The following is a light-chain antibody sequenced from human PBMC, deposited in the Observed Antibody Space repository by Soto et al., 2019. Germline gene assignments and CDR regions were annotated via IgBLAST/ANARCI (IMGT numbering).Light chain of an antibody. CDR3: QHYGSLVLT. V-gene: IGKV3-20*01. J-gene: IGKJ4*01. CDR1: QSVSSTY. CDR2: GAS. Sequence: EIVLTQSPGTLSLSPGERATLSCRASQSVSSTYLAWYQQKPGQAPRLLIYGASSRATGIPDRFSGSGSGTDFTLTISRQEPEDFALYYCQHYGSLVLTFGGGTKVEIK.